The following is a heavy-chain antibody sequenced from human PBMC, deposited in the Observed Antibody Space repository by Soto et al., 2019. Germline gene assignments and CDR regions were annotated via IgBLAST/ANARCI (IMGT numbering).Heavy chain of an antibody. CDR1: GGTFSTYS. J-gene: IGHJ4*02. CDR3: ARDNGTYLNYFDY. V-gene: IGHV1-69*08. Sequence: VQLVQSGAEVKKPGSSVRVSCKASGGTFSTYSISWVRQAPGQGLEYMGSIIPILYITDYAQRFQGRLTMTADKSTGTAYMEMSGLRSEDTAVYYCARDNGTYLNYFDYWGQGTLVTVSS. D-gene: IGHD1-26*01. CDR2: IIPILYIT.